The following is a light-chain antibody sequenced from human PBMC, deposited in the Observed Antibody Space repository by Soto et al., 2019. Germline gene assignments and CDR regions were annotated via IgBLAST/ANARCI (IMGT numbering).Light chain of an antibody. CDR3: QQRSNWPFT. CDR1: QSVSSY. V-gene: IGKV3-11*01. CDR2: DAS. Sequence: EIVLTQSPGTVSSSPWAGATLSCRATQSVSSYLAWYQQKPGQAPRLLIYDASNRATGITDRFSGSGSGTDFTLSISSLEPEDCAVYYCQQRSNWPFTFGGGTKVDIK. J-gene: IGKJ4*01.